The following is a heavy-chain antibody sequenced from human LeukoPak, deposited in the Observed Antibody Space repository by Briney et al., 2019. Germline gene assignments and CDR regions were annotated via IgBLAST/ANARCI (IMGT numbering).Heavy chain of an antibody. D-gene: IGHD5-12*01. CDR1: GFTFSTSW. CDR3: ARGRYSGTTYYFDY. Sequence: GGSLRLSCAASGFTFSTSWMSWVRHVPGKGLEWVANIKKDGSETYYVDSVRGRFTISRDNAKNSLYLQMNSLRAEDTAMYYCARGRYSGTTYYFDYWGQGTLVTVSS. V-gene: IGHV3-7*03. CDR2: IKKDGSET. J-gene: IGHJ4*02.